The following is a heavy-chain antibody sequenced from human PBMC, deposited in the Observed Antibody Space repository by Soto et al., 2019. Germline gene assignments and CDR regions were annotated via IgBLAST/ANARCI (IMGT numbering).Heavy chain of an antibody. CDR3: ARIDYTEYCSGGSCYSYYYGMDV. J-gene: IGHJ6*02. V-gene: IGHV1-46*01. D-gene: IGHD2-15*01. Sequence: VRQAPGQGLEWMGIINPSCGSTSYAQKFQGRVTMTRDTSTSTVYMELSSLRSDDTAVYYCARIDYTEYCSGGSCYSYYYGMDVWGQRTTVTVSS. CDR2: INPSCGST.